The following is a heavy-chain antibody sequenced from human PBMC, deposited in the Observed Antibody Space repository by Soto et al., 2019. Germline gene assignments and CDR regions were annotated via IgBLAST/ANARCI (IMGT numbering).Heavy chain of an antibody. J-gene: IGHJ6*02. Sequence: PGGSLRLSCAASGFTFSSYAMHWARQAPGRGLEWVAVISYDGSNKYYADSVKGRFTISRDNSKNTLYLQMNSLRAEDTAVYYCARARGDVWGQGTTVTVSS. CDR1: GFTFSSYA. CDR2: ISYDGSNK. CDR3: ARARGDV. V-gene: IGHV3-30-3*01. D-gene: IGHD3-10*01.